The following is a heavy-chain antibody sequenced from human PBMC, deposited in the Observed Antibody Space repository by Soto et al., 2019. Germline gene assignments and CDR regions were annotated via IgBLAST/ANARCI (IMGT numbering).Heavy chain of an antibody. J-gene: IGHJ4*01. Sequence: SETLSLTCNVSNSPISDFYWIWFRQPPVHGLEFVGYIYYTFTTTYNPSLRSRFDISIYSSKIHFSLDLRSLTAADTAVYYCARLGGYYQAFDSWGHGALVTVSS. CDR3: ARLGGYYQAFDS. CDR2: IYYTFTT. V-gene: IGHV4-59*08. CDR1: NSPISDFY. D-gene: IGHD3-22*01.